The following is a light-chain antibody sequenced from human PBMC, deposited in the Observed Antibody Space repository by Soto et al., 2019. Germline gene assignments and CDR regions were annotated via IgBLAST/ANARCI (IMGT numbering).Light chain of an antibody. CDR3: QQYAISPLT. Sequence: ENVLTQSPGTLSLSPGERATLSCRASQSVARSYLAWYQQKPGQSPRLLIYDASNRATGIPDRFSGSGSGSDFTLTISRLEPEDFAVYFCQQYAISPLTFGGGTKVDIK. J-gene: IGKJ4*01. V-gene: IGKV3-20*01. CDR2: DAS. CDR1: QSVARSY.